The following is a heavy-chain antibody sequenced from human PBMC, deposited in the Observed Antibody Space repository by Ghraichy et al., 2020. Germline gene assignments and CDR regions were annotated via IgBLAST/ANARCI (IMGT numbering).Heavy chain of an antibody. CDR3: SRGGGAGTPVLYHMDV. CDR1: GLMFSPNT. CDR2: ISSSTRYI. V-gene: IGHV3-21*01. D-gene: IGHD6-19*01. J-gene: IGHJ6*02. Sequence: GESLNISCAASGLMFSPNTMNWVRQAPGKGLEWVSSISSSTRYIYYADSVKGRFTISRDNAQNSLYLQMNSLRAEDTAVYYCSRGGGAGTPVLYHMDVWGLGTTVTVSS.